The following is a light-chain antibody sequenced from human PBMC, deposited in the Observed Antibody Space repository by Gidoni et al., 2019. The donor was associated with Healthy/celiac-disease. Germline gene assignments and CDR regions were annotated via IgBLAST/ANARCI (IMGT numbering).Light chain of an antibody. Sequence: QSALPHPASVSGSPGPSITFSCTGTSSDVGGYNYVSWYQQHPGKAPKLMIYEVSNRPSGVSNRFSGSKSGNTASLTISGLQAEDEADYYCSSYTSSSLGVFGTGTKVTVL. V-gene: IGLV2-14*01. CDR2: EVS. CDR3: SSYTSSSLGV. J-gene: IGLJ1*01. CDR1: SSDVGGYNY.